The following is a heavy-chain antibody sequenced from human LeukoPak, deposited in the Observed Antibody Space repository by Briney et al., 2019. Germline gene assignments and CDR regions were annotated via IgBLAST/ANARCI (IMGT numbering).Heavy chain of an antibody. Sequence: SETLSLTCAVYGGSFSGYYWSWIRQPPGKGLEWIGEINHSGSTNYNPSLKSRVTISVDTSKNQFSLKLSSVTAADTAVYYCARCGSGRYADNWFDPWGQGTLVTVSS. D-gene: IGHD6-19*01. CDR1: GGSFSGYY. V-gene: IGHV4-34*01. J-gene: IGHJ5*02. CDR2: INHSGST. CDR3: ARCGSGRYADNWFDP.